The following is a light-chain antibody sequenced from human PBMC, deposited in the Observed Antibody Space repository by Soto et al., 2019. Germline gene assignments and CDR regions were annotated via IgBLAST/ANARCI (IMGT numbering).Light chain of an antibody. CDR3: CSYTSTSTLVV. V-gene: IGLV2-14*01. Sequence: QSALHQPASVSGSPGQSITISCTWTSRDVGGYNYVSWYQQHPGKAPKLMIYEVTTRPSGVSNRFSGSKSGNTASLTISGLQSEDEADYYCCSYTSTSTLVVFGSGTKLTFL. CDR2: EVT. J-gene: IGLJ1*01. CDR1: SRDVGGYNY.